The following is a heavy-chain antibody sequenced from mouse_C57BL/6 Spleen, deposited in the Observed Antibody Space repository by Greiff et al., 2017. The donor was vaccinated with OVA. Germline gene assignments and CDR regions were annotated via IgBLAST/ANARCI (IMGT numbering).Heavy chain of an antibody. J-gene: IGHJ1*03. CDR3: ARRGFSSEYFDV. CDR2: IYPRSGNT. CDR1: GYTFTSYG. Sequence: QVQLQQSGAELARPGASVKLSCKASGYTFTSYGISWVKQRTGQGLEWIGEIYPRSGNTYYNEKFKGKATLTADKSSSTAYMELRSLTSEDSAVYFCARRGFSSEYFDVWGTGATVTVSS. V-gene: IGHV1-81*01. D-gene: IGHD1-1*01.